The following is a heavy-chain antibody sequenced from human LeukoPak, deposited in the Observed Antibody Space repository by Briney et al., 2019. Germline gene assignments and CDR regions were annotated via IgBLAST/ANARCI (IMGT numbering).Heavy chain of an antibody. J-gene: IGHJ1*01. Sequence: SETLSLTCTVSGGSISSYYWSWIRQPPGKGLEWIGYIYYSGSTNYNPSLKSRVTISVDTSKNQFSLKLSSVTAADTAVYYCARHSSSWCGYFQHWSQGTLVTVSS. CDR3: ARHSSSWCGYFQH. D-gene: IGHD6-13*01. CDR2: IYYSGST. V-gene: IGHV4-59*01. CDR1: GGSISSYY.